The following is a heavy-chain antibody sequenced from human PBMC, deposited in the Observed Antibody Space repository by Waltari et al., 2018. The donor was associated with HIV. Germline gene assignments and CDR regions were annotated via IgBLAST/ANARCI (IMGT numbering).Heavy chain of an antibody. CDR1: GGSFSGYY. CDR3: ARHYSTYYYDSRGLLRGAFDP. CDR2: INHSGST. D-gene: IGHD3-22*01. V-gene: IGHV4-34*01. Sequence: QVQLQQWGAGLLKPSETLSLTCAFYGGSFSGYYWSWIRQPPGKGVEWIGEINHSGSTNYNPSLKSRVTISVDTSKNQFSLKLSSVTAADTAVYYCARHYSTYYYDSRGLLRGAFDPWGQGTLVTVSS. J-gene: IGHJ5*02.